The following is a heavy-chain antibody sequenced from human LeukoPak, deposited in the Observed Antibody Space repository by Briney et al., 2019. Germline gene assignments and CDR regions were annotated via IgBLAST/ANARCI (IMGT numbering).Heavy chain of an antibody. CDR2: INPNSGGT. CDR1: GYTFTGYY. CDR3: ARDLPPYSSGWYFPDY. J-gene: IGHJ4*02. Sequence: ASVKVSCKASGYTFTGYYMHWVRQAPGQGLEWMGWINPNSGGTNYAQKFQGRVTMTRDTSISTAYMELSRLRSDDTAVYYCARDLPPYSSGWYFPDYWGQGTLVTVSS. V-gene: IGHV1-2*02. D-gene: IGHD6-19*01.